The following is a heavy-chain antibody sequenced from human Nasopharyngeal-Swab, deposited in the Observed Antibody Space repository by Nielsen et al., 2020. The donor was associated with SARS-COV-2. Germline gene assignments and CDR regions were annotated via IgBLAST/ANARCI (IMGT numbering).Heavy chain of an antibody. D-gene: IGHD4-11*01. CDR2: MSYSGST. Sequence: WIRQPPGKGLEWIGYMSYSGSTNYNASLKSRVTITLDTYKNQFCLKLNTVAGADTTDYYCARHDYNNYEINYWGQGTLVTVSS. CDR3: ARHDYNNYEINY. J-gene: IGHJ4*02. V-gene: IGHV4-61*07.